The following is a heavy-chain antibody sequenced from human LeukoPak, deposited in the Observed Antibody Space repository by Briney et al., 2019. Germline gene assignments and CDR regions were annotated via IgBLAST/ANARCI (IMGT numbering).Heavy chain of an antibody. J-gene: IGHJ4*02. D-gene: IGHD4-17*01. CDR1: GYSISSGYY. Sequence: SETLSLTCTVSGYSISSGYYWGWIRQPPGKGLEWIGSIYHSGSTYYNPSLKSRVTISVDTSKNPFSLKLSSVTAADTAVYYCARAFSWKVGDYPYFDYWGQGTLVTVSS. V-gene: IGHV4-38-2*02. CDR3: ARAFSWKVGDYPYFDY. CDR2: IYHSGST.